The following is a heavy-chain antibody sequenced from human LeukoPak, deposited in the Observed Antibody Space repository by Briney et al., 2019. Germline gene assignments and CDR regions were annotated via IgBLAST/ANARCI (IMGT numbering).Heavy chain of an antibody. CDR2: ISTSSGYT. Sequence: GGSLRLSCAASGFTFSYYSMNWVRQAPGKGLEWVSSISTSSGYTYSADSVRGRFTVSRDNAKNSLYLQMNSLRADDTAVYYCARDRGYGYADYWGQGTLVTVSS. CDR1: GFTFSYYS. D-gene: IGHD2-2*01. J-gene: IGHJ4*02. V-gene: IGHV3-21*01. CDR3: ARDRGYGYADY.